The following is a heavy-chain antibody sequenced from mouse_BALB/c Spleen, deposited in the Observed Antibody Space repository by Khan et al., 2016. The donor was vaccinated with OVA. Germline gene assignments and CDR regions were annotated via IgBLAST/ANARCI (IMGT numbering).Heavy chain of an antibody. V-gene: IGHV9-4*02. CDR2: INTHSGVP. CDR3: ARGGAAYNRNDGGAMEY. Sequence: QIQLVQSGPELKKPGETVRISCKASGYTFTTAGIQWVQKMPGKGLKWIGWINTHSGVPKYAEDFKGRFAFSLEISISTAYLQITTLKNEDTATSFCARGGAAYNRNDGGAMEYWGQGTSVTVSS. CDR1: GYTFTTAG. D-gene: IGHD2-14*01. J-gene: IGHJ4*01.